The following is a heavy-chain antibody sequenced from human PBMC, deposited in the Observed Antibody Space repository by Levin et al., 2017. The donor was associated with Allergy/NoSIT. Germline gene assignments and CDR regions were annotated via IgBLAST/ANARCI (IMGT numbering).Heavy chain of an antibody. V-gene: IGHV1-18*01. CDR1: GYTFTSFG. J-gene: IGHJ4*02. D-gene: IGHD3-9*01. CDR3: ARDYDTLTGYYSDY. CDR2: ISPYTGNT. Sequence: GESLKISCKASGYTFTSFGISWARQAPGQGLEWMGWISPYTGNTNYAQKLQDRVTMTTDTSTRTAYIELRSLRSDDTAVYYCARDYDTLTGYYSDYWGQGTLVTVSS.